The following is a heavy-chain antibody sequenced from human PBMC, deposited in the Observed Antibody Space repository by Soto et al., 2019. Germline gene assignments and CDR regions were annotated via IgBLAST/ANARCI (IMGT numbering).Heavy chain of an antibody. CDR1: GYTFTSYD. J-gene: IGHJ5*02. CDR3: ARGQTKRKIFGVVISPRWFDP. CDR2: MNPNSGNT. Sequence: GASVKVSCKVSGYTFTSYDINWVRQATGQGLEWMGWMNPNSGNTGYAQKFQGRVTMTRNTSISTAYMELSSLRSEDTAVYYCARGQTKRKIFGVVISPRWFDPWGQGTLVTVSS. V-gene: IGHV1-8*01. D-gene: IGHD3-3*01.